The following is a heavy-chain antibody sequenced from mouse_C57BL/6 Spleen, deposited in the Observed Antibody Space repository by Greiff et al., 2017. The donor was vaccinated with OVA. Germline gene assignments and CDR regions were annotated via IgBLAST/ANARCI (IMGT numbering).Heavy chain of an antibody. Sequence: VQLQQPGAELVKPGASVKLSCKASGYTFTSYWMQWVKQRPGQGLEWIGEIDPSDSYTNYNQKFKGKATLTVDTSSSTAYMQLSSLTSEDSAVYYCAGAGAYGSSYEFAYWGQGTLVTVSA. CDR3: AGAGAYGSSYEFAY. D-gene: IGHD1-1*01. CDR2: IDPSDSYT. J-gene: IGHJ3*01. CDR1: GYTFTSYW. V-gene: IGHV1-50*01.